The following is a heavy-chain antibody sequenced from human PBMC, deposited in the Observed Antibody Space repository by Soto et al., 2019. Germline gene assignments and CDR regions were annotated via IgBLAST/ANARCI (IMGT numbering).Heavy chain of an antibody. D-gene: IGHD4-17*01. CDR2: IYYSGST. CDR1: GGSISSYY. J-gene: IGHJ4*02. V-gene: IGHV4-59*01. CDR3: AREYGDYIDY. Sequence: SETLSLTCTVSGGSISSYYWSWIRQPPGKGLEWIGYIYYSGSTNYNPSLKSRVTISVDTSKNQFSLKLSSVTAADTAVYYCAREYGDYIDYWGQGTLVTVSS.